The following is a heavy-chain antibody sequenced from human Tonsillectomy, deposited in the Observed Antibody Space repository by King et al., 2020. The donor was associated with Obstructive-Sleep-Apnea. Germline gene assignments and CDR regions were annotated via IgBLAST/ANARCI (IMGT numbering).Heavy chain of an antibody. CDR2: MNPHSGNS. CDR1: GYTLTSSD. Sequence: QLVQSGAEVKKPGASVKVSCKASGYTLTSSDVNWVRQATGQGLEWVGWMNPHSGNSGYAQKFQGRVTMTTDTSINTAYMELSSLRYDDTAVYYCAREHCNKTDCLNYFETWGQGTLVTVSS. V-gene: IGHV1-8*01. CDR3: AREHCNKTDCLNYFET. D-gene: IGHD2/OR15-2a*01. J-gene: IGHJ4*02.